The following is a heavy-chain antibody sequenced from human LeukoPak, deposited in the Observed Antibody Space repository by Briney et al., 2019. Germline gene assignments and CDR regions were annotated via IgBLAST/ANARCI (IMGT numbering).Heavy chain of an antibody. V-gene: IGHV4-39*07. CDR3: ARDSPAGVVDYGDPCIDD. Sequence: SETLSLTCTVSGGSISSSSYYWGWLRPPPGKGLEWFGSIYYSGSTYYNPPLESRGNILVDTSTNQFSLKLSSVTAADTAVYYCARDSPAGVVDYGDPCIDDWGQGTLATVSS. J-gene: IGHJ4*01. CDR2: IYYSGST. CDR1: GGSISSSSYY. D-gene: IGHD4-17*01.